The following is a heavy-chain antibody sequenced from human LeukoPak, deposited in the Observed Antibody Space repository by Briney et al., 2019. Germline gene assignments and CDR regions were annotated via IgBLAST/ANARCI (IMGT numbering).Heavy chain of an antibody. V-gene: IGHV4-31*03. CDR2: IYYSGST. CDR1: GGSISSGGYY. D-gene: IGHD6-6*01. Sequence: SETLSLTCTVSGGSISSGGYYWSWLRQHPGKGLEWIVYIYYSGSTYYNPSLKSRVTISVDTSKNQFSLKLSSVTAAATAVYYCARRSSSSSGPTFDYWGQGTLVTVSS. J-gene: IGHJ4*02. CDR3: ARRSSSSSGPTFDY.